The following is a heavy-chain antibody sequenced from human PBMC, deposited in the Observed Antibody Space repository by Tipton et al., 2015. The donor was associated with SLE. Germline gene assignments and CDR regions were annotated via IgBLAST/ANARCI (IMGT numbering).Heavy chain of an antibody. CDR3: ARGVPSDY. Sequence: TLSLTCTVSGGSISIYYWSWIRQPPGKGLEWIGYIYYSGSTNYNPSLKSRVTISVDTSKNQFSLKLSSVTAADTAVYYCARGVPSDYWGQGTLVTVSS. V-gene: IGHV4-59*12. CDR1: GGSISIYY. J-gene: IGHJ4*02. CDR2: IYYSGST.